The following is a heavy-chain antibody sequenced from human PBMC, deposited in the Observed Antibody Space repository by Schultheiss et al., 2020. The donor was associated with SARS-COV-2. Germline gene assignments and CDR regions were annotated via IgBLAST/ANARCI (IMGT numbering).Heavy chain of an antibody. D-gene: IGHD2-2*02. CDR2: INDSGST. V-gene: IGHV4-39*07. Sequence: SETLSLTCTVSGGSISSSSYYWGWIRQPPGKGLEWIGEINDSGSTNYNPSLKSRVTISVDTSKNQFSLKLSSVTAADTAVYYCARVVVPPAIRVYYYYYMDVWGKGTTVTVSS. CDR1: GGSISSSSYY. CDR3: ARVVVPPAIRVYYYYYMDV. J-gene: IGHJ6*03.